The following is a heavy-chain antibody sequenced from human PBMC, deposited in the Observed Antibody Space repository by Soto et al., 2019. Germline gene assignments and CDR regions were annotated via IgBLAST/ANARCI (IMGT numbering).Heavy chain of an antibody. D-gene: IGHD2-21*01. J-gene: IGHJ4*01. V-gene: IGHV3-15*07. CDR2: ITSKIYGKTT. CDR1: GFTFENSW. Sequence: EVQLVESGGGLAQPGGSLRLSCAASGFTFENSWMNWVRQAPGKGLEWVARITSKIYGKTTDDAAPVKGRFNISKDDSKHTLYLQMSSLKAEDTAVYYCASGLGVEVEACRRAGYGGHGTLVTVSS. CDR3: ASGLGVEVEACRRAGY.